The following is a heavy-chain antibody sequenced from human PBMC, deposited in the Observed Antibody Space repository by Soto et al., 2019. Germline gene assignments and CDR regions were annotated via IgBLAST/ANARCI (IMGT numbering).Heavy chain of an antibody. D-gene: IGHD5-12*01. CDR1: GGSFSCYY. J-gene: IGHJ6*02. Sequence: PSETLSLTCAVYGGSFSCYYWSWIRQPPGKGLEWTGEINHSGSTNYNPSLKSRVTISVDTSKNQFSLKLSSVTAADTAVYYCARDKWVATIRYYYYGMDVWGQGTTVTVSS. V-gene: IGHV4-34*01. CDR2: INHSGST. CDR3: ARDKWVATIRYYYYGMDV.